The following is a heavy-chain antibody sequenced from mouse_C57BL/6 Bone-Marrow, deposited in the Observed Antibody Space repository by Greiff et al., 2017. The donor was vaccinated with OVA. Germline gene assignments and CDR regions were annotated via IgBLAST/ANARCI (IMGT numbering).Heavy chain of an antibody. Sequence: EVQLVESGGGLVKPGGSPKLSCAASGFTFSDYGMHWVRQAPEKGLEWVAYISSGSSTIYYADTVKGRFTISRDNAKNTLFLQMTSLRSEDTAMYYCARCGYYSNYFFYAMDYWGQGTSVTVSS. CDR1: GFTFSDYG. V-gene: IGHV5-17*01. CDR2: ISSGSSTI. D-gene: IGHD2-5*01. CDR3: ARCGYYSNYFFYAMDY. J-gene: IGHJ4*01.